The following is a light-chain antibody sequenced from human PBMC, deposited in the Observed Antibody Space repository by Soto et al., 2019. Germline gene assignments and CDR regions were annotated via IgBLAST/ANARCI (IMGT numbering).Light chain of an antibody. V-gene: IGLV1-51*01. CDR2: DNN. CDR3: GTWDSSLSAVV. J-gene: IGLJ3*02. Sequence: QSVLTQPPSVSAAPGQKVTISCSGSGSNIGINYVSWYHQLPGTAPKLLIYDNNKRPSGIPDRFSGSTSGTSATLGITGLQTGDEADYYCGTWDSSLSAVVFGGGTKLTVL. CDR1: GSNIGINY.